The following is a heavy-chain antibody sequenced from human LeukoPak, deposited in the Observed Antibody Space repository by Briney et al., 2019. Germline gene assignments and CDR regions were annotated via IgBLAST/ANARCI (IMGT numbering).Heavy chain of an antibody. J-gene: IGHJ5*02. CDR2: ISYDGSNK. CDR3: AREATSSSWPEFRASWFDP. D-gene: IGHD6-13*01. CDR1: GFTFSSYA. V-gene: IGHV3-30*04. Sequence: PGGSLRLSCAASGFTFSSYAMHWVRQAPGRGLEWVAVISYDGSNKYYADSVKGRFTISRDNSKNTLYLQMNSLRAEDTAVYYCAREATSSSWPEFRASWFDPWGQGTLVTVSS.